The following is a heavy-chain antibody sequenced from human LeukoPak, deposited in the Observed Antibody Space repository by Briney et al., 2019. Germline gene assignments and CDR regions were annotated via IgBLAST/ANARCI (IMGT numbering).Heavy chain of an antibody. CDR1: GDSISSNTYY. J-gene: IGHJ4*02. CDR2: MYYSGRT. Sequence: SETLSLTCTVSGDSISSNTYYWGWIRQPPGKGLEWIRRMYYSGRTYYNPSLESRVTISVDTSKNQFSLKLSSVTAADTAVYYCARHTGGWSPFDYWGQGTPVPVSS. D-gene: IGHD6-19*01. V-gene: IGHV4-39*01. CDR3: ARHTGGWSPFDY.